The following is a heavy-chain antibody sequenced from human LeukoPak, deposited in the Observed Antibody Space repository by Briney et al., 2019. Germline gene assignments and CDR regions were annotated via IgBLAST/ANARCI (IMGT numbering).Heavy chain of an antibody. J-gene: IGHJ4*02. CDR2: ISGVADST. Sequence: GGSLRLSCVGSGYTFSEYAMGWVRQAPGKGLEWVSDISGVADSTHYADSVKGRFTISRDNSKNTLYLQMNSLRAEDTAVYYCATESKWLPTYWGQGTLVTVSS. D-gene: IGHD5-12*01. CDR3: ATESKWLPTY. CDR1: GYTFSEYA. V-gene: IGHV3-23*01.